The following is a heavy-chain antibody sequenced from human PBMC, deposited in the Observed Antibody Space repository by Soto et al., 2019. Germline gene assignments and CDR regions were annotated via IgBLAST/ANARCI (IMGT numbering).Heavy chain of an antibody. V-gene: IGHV1-18*01. CDR1: SYTFTSYG. CDR3: ARDITGTTGNWFDP. Sequence: GASVKVSCKASSYTFTSYGISWVRQAPGQGLEWMGWISAYNGNTNYAQKLQGRVTMTTDTSTSTAYMELRSLRSDDTAVYYCARDITGTTGNWFDPWRQGTLVTVSS. D-gene: IGHD1-7*01. CDR2: ISAYNGNT. J-gene: IGHJ5*02.